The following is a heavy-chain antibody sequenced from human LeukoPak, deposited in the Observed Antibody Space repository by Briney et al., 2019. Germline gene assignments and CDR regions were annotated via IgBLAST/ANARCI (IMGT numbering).Heavy chain of an antibody. J-gene: IGHJ4*02. CDR1: GGSISSSSYY. D-gene: IGHD6-19*01. CDR3: ARILYSSNIDY. V-gene: IGHV4-39*07. Sequence: SETLSLTCTASGGSISSSSYYWGWIRQPPGKGLECIGSIFYSGRTYYNPSLKSRVTILVDTSKNQFSLKLSSVTAADTAVYYCARILYSSNIDYWGQGTLVTVSS. CDR2: IFYSGRT.